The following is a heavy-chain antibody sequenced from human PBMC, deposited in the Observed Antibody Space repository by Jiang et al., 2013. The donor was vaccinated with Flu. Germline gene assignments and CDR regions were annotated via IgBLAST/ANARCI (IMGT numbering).Heavy chain of an antibody. J-gene: IGHJ5*01. D-gene: IGHD2-21*01. CDR1: GYSFPTYY. V-gene: IGHV5-51*01. CDR2: IYPGDSNT. CDR3: ARLGVEGTLSWFDS. Sequence: GAEVKKPGESLKISCKSSGYSFPTYYIAWVRQVPGKGLEWMGIIYPGDSNTRYSPSFQGQVTMSADKSNTTAYLQWSSPKASDTAMYYCARLGVEGTLSWFDSWGQGTLVTVSS.